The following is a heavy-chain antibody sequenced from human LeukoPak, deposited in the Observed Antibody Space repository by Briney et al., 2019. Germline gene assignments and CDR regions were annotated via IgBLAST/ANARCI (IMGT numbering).Heavy chain of an antibody. CDR3: ARVCGSATGYRLCGFDI. D-gene: IGHD3-9*01. V-gene: IGHV4-4*07. J-gene: IGHJ3*02. Sequence: SETLSLTCTVSGGSFSNYFWDWIRQPAGKGLVWLGRADTSWNTNYNPSLKSRLTMSVDTSKNQFSLKVTSVTAADTAVYYCARVCGSATGYRLCGFDIWGQGTVVTVSS. CDR2: ADTSWNT. CDR1: GGSFSNYF.